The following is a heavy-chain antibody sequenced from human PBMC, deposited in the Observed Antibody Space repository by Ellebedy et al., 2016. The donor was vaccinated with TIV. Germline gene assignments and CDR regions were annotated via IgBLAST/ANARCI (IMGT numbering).Heavy chain of an antibody. CDR2: VNSDGSST. Sequence: GESLKISCAASGLTFSSYWMHWVRQAPGKGLVWVSRVNSDGSSTTYADSVKGRFTISRDNAKHTLYLQMNSLRAEDTAVYFCARSSILNSVVPDQSHYYYMDVWGKGTTVTVSS. CDR1: GLTFSSYW. J-gene: IGHJ6*03. D-gene: IGHD2-2*01. V-gene: IGHV3-74*01. CDR3: ARSSILNSVVPDQSHYYYMDV.